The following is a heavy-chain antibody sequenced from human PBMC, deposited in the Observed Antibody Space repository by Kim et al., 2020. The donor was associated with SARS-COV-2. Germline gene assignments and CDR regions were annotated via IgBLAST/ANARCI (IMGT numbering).Heavy chain of an antibody. J-gene: IGHJ6*02. Sequence: GGSLRLSCAASGFTFDDYAMHWVRQAPGKGPEWVSGISWNSGSIGYADSVKGRFTISRDNAKNSLYLQMNSLRAEDTALYYCAKAQYSSSWYRGYYYYYYGMDVWGQGTTVTVSS. D-gene: IGHD6-13*01. V-gene: IGHV3-9*01. CDR3: AKAQYSSSWYRGYYYYYYGMDV. CDR2: ISWNSGSI. CDR1: GFTFDDYA.